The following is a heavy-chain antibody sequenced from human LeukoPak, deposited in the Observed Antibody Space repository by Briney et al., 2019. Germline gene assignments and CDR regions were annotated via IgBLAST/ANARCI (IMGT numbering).Heavy chain of an antibody. V-gene: IGHV3-23*01. D-gene: IGHD4-11*01. J-gene: IGHJ5*02. Sequence: GGSLRLSCAASGFTFSNYAMNWVRQAPGKGPEWVSGISGSGGSTYYADSVKGRFTISRDNSKNTLYLQMISLRAEDTAVYYCAKGRYSNYGNWFDPWGQGTLVTVFS. CDR1: GFTFSNYA. CDR3: AKGRYSNYGNWFDP. CDR2: ISGSGGST.